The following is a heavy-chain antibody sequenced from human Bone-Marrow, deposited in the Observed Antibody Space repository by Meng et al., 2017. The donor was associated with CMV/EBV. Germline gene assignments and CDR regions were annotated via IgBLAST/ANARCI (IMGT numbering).Heavy chain of an antibody. CDR1: GFTFSNYW. CDR3: ARDPFIKAFDL. CDR2: IKEDGSEK. V-gene: IGHV3-7*01. J-gene: IGHJ3*01. Sequence: GESLKISCAASGFTFSNYWMTWLRQAPGRGPEVVAHIKEDGSEKYFVASVKGRCSISRDNAKNSLYLQMHSLRVEDTAVYYCARDPFIKAFDLWGQGTMVTVS.